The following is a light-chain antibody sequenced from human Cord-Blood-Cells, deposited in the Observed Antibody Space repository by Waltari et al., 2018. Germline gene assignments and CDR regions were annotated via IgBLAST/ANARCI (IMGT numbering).Light chain of an antibody. Sequence: DIVMTQSPLSLPVTPGEPASISCRSSQSRLHSNGYNYLDWYLQKPGQAPHLLIYLGSNRASGVPDRFSGSGSGTDFTLKISRVEAEDVGVYYCMQALQTPFTFGPGTKVDIK. J-gene: IGKJ3*01. CDR3: MQALQTPFT. CDR2: LGS. CDR1: QSRLHSNGYNY. V-gene: IGKV2-28*01.